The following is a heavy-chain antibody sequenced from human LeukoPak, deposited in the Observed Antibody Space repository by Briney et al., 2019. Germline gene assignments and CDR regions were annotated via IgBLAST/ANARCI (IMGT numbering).Heavy chain of an antibody. D-gene: IGHD1-26*01. Sequence: SETLSLTCTVSVYSISIGNHWGWIRQPPEKGLEWIGSIFPSGTPYYNPSLKSRVTISIDTSKNQFSLRLSSVTAADTAMYYCASLGGYQGGNFDYWGQGTLLTVSS. J-gene: IGHJ4*02. CDR1: VYSISIGNH. V-gene: IGHV4-38-2*02. CDR2: IFPSGTP. CDR3: ASLGGYQGGNFDY.